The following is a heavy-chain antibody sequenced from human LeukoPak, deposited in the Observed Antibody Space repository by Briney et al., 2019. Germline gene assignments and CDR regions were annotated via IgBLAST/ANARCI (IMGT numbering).Heavy chain of an antibody. D-gene: IGHD1-7*01. CDR1: GYTFTSYG. J-gene: IGHJ4*02. Sequence: GASVKVSCKASGYTFTSYGISWVRQAPGQGLEWMGWISAYNGNTNYAQKLQGRVTMTTDTSTSTAYMELRSLRSDDTAVYYCARNLMNWNYHPKYFDYWGQGTLATVSS. CDR3: ARNLMNWNYHPKYFDY. CDR2: ISAYNGNT. V-gene: IGHV1-18*01.